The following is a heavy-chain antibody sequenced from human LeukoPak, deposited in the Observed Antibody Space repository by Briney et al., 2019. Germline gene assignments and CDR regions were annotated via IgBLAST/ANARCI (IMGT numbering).Heavy chain of an antibody. J-gene: IGHJ3*02. CDR3: ARRRAASDEAFDI. CDR1: GDSISSSSYY. V-gene: IGHV4-39*01. Sequence: PSETLSLTCSVSGDSISSSSYYWGWIRQPPGKGLEWIGIIYYSGSTYYNPSLKSRVTISVDTSKNQFSLKLSSVTAADTAVYFCARRRAASDEAFDIWGQGTKVTVSS. CDR2: IYYSGST. D-gene: IGHD5-24*01.